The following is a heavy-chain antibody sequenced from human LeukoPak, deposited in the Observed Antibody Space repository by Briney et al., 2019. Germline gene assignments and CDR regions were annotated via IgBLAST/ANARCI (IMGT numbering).Heavy chain of an antibody. CDR1: GASIITNDYY. J-gene: IGHJ4*02. Sequence: PSETLSLTCTVSGASIITNDYYWSWIRQPPGKGLECIGYIYYSENAYYNPSLKSRVTLSVDTSKNQFSLNLNSVTAADTAVYYCARDRYGDYFVDYWGQGTLVTVSS. CDR2: IYYSENA. V-gene: IGHV4-30-4*01. CDR3: ARDRYGDYFVDY. D-gene: IGHD4-17*01.